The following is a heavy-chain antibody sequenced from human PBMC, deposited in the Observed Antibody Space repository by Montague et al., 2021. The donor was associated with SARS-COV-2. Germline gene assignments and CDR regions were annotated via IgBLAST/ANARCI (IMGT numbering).Heavy chain of an antibody. Sequence: SETLSLTCTVSGGSISSYYWSWIRQPPGKGLEWIGYIYYSGCTNYNPSLKSRATISVDTSKNQFSLKLSSVTAADTAVYYCARGSGWMGNAFDIWGQGTMVTVSS. J-gene: IGHJ3*02. D-gene: IGHD6-19*01. CDR2: IYYSGCT. CDR1: GGSISSYY. V-gene: IGHV4-59*01. CDR3: ARGSGWMGNAFDI.